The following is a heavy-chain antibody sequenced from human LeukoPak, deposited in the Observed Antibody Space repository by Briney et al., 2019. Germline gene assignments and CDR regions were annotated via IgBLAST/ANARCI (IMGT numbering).Heavy chain of an antibody. CDR2: ISSSSSTI. CDR3: ARDGGIAVAGTDY. Sequence: PGGSLRLSCAASGFTFSSYSMNWVRQAPGKGLEWVSYISSSSSTIYYADSVKGRFTIPRDNAKNSLHLQMNSLRAEDTAVYYCARDGGIAVAGTDYWGQGTLVTVSS. J-gene: IGHJ4*02. D-gene: IGHD6-19*01. CDR1: GFTFSSYS. V-gene: IGHV3-48*01.